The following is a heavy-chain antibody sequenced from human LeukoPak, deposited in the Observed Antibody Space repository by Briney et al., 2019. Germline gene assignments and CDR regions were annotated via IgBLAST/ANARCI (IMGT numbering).Heavy chain of an antibody. J-gene: IGHJ4*02. CDR1: GHTHTSNG. V-gene: IGHV1-18*01. CDR2: INTYNGDT. Sequence: SVKVSCKASGHTHTSNGISWVRQAPGQGLEWMGWINTYNGDTNYAQNFQGRVTMTTDTSTSTAYMELRSLRSDDTAVHYCGRDYRSTGIIFVFDYWGQGTPVTVSS. CDR3: GRDYRSTGIIFVFDY. D-gene: IGHD2/OR15-2a*01.